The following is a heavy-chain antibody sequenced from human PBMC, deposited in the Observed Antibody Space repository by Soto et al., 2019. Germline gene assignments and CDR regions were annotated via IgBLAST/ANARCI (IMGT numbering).Heavy chain of an antibody. CDR2: ISWNSGTI. CDR3: ANEKGFGGVRKGTDV. D-gene: IGHD3-16*01. V-gene: IGHV3-9*01. CDR1: GFTFDDYA. J-gene: IGHJ6*02. Sequence: EVQLVESGGGLVQPGRSLRLSCAASGFTFDDYAMHWVRQAPGQGLEWVSGISWNSGTIGYVDSVKGRFTISRDNAKNSLYLQMNSLRAEDTDLYYCANEKGFGGVRKGTDVWGQGTKVTVSS.